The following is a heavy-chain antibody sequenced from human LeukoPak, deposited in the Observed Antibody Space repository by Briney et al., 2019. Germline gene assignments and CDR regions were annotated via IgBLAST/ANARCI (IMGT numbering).Heavy chain of an antibody. CDR2: VFDTDST. CDR1: GGSISRYY. CDR3: ARERRDGYKFYYDYYMDV. D-gene: IGHD5-24*01. J-gene: IGHJ6*03. Sequence: KPSETLSLICTVSGGSISRYYWSWVRQPPGKGLEWIGYVFDTDSTSYNPSLESRVTISVDTSKNQFSLRLSSVTAADAAVYYCARERRDGYKFYYDYYMDVWGKGTTVTVSS. V-gene: IGHV4-59*01.